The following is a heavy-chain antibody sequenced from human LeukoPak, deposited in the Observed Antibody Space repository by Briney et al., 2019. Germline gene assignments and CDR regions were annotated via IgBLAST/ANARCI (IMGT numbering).Heavy chain of an antibody. J-gene: IGHJ4*02. CDR3: ARDLKVGATLDY. V-gene: IGHV3-21*01. Sequence: PSETLSLTCTVSDGSISSSSYYWGWIRQPPGKGLEWVSSISSSSSYIYYADSVKGRFTISRDNAKNSLYLQMNSLRAEDTAVYYCARDLKVGATLDYWGQGTLVTVSS. CDR1: DGSISSSS. CDR2: ISSSSSYI. D-gene: IGHD1-26*01.